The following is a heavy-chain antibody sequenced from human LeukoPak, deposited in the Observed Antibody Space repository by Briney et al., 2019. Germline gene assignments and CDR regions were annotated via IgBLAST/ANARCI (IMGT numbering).Heavy chain of an antibody. CDR2: ITSSSIYI. Sequence: GGSLRLSCAAFGFTFSSYTMNWVRQAPGKGLEWVSSITSSSIYIYYADSVKGRFTISRDNAKNSLSLQLNSLRAEDTAVYFCARSPTSWYFDYWGQGTLVTVSS. D-gene: IGHD2-2*01. CDR3: ARSPTSWYFDY. CDR1: GFTFSSYT. J-gene: IGHJ4*02. V-gene: IGHV3-21*01.